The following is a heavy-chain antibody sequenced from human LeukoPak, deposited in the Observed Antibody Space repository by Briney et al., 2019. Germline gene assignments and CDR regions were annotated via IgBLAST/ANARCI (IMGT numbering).Heavy chain of an antibody. CDR1: GFTFDDYA. V-gene: IGHV3-9*01. CDR3: AKEEGSMVRGVIIL. D-gene: IGHD3-10*01. J-gene: IGHJ4*02. CDR2: ISWNSGSI. Sequence: GGSLRLPCAASGFTFDDYAMHWVRQAPGKGLEWVSGISWNSGSIGYADSVKGRFTISRDNAKNSLYLQMNSLRAEDTALYYCAKEEGSMVRGVIILWGQGTLVTVSS.